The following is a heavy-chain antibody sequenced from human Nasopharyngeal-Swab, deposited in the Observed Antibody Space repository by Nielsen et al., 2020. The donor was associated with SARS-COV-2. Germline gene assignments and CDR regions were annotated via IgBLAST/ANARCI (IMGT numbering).Heavy chain of an antibody. CDR2: ISYRGST. J-gene: IGHJ6*04. CDR3: ARDYRGAGYYYYGMDV. D-gene: IGHD1-26*01. V-gene: IGHV4-31*02. Sequence: WIRQPPGKGLEWIGYISYRGSTYYNPSLKSRVTISVDTSKNQVSLNLSSATAADTAVYYCARDYRGAGYYYYGMDVWGKGTTVTISS.